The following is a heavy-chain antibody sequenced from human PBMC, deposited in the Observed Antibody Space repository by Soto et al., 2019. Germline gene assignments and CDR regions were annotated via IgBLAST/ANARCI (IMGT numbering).Heavy chain of an antibody. Sequence: PSETLSLTYAVYGGSFSGYYWSWIRQPPGKGLEWIGEINHSGSTNYNPSLKSRVTISVDTSKNQFSLKLSSVTAADTAVYYCARSNNYYYYYMDVWGKGTTVTVSS. V-gene: IGHV4-34*01. CDR2: INHSGST. CDR1: GGSFSGYY. J-gene: IGHJ6*03. CDR3: ARSNNYYYYYMDV.